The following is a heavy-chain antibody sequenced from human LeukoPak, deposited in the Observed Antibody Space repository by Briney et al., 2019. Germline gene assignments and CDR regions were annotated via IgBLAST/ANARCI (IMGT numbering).Heavy chain of an antibody. D-gene: IGHD3-10*01. Sequence: PSETLSLTCTVSGGSISSYYWSWIRQPPGKGLEWIGYIYYSASTNYNPSLKSRVTISVDTSKNQFSLKLSSVTAADTAVYYCARDLYGSGSDYWGQGTLVTVSS. V-gene: IGHV4-59*01. J-gene: IGHJ4*02. CDR2: IYYSAST. CDR1: GGSISSYY. CDR3: ARDLYGSGSDY.